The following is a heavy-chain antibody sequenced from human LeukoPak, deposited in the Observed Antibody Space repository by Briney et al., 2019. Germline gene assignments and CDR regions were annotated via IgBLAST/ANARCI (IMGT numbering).Heavy chain of an antibody. CDR2: NYYSGST. V-gene: IGHV4-59*01. Sequence: SETLSLTCTVSGGSIRSYYWSWIRQPPGKRLEWIGYNYYSGSTNYHPSLRSRVIISVETSKNQFSLKLSSVTAADTAVYYCAASYDSSGYYAYFDYWGQGILVTVSS. CDR3: AASYDSSGYYAYFDY. CDR1: GGSIRSYY. D-gene: IGHD3-22*01. J-gene: IGHJ4*02.